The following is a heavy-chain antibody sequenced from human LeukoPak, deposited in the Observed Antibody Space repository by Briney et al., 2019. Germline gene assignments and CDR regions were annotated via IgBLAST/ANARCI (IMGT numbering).Heavy chain of an antibody. CDR3: ARDGDYYGSGSYYHYYNWFDP. V-gene: IGHV4-4*02. CDR1: GGSISSSNW. D-gene: IGHD3-10*01. Sequence: SETLSLTCAVSGGSISSSNWWSWVHQPPGKGLEWIGEIYHSGSTNYNPSLKSRVTISVDKSKNQFSLKLSSVTAADTAVYYCARDGDYYGSGSYYHYYNWFDPWGQGTLVTVSS. CDR2: IYHSGST. J-gene: IGHJ5*02.